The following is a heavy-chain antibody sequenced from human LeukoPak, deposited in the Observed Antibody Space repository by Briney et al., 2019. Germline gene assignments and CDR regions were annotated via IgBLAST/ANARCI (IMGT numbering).Heavy chain of an antibody. CDR3: PIHMSGDLYEALDI. J-gene: IGHJ3*02. CDR2: IYHSGST. V-gene: IGHV4-38-2*01. D-gene: IGHD3-10*02. Sequence: PSETLSLTCALSGYSISSGYYWGGIRQHPGEGLEWIGTIYHSGSTYYNPSLRSRVTIAVDRAKNQLSLKLSSVTAGDTSVYYCPIHMSGDLYEALDIWGQGTMVTVSS. CDR1: GYSISSGYY.